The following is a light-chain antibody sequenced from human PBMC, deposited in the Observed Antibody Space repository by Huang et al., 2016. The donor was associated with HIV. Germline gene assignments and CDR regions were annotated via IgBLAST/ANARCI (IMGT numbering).Light chain of an antibody. J-gene: IGKJ5*01. CDR3: QQYNNWPIT. V-gene: IGKV3D-15*01. Sequence: EIVMTQSPATLSVSPGERATLSCRASQSVSSNLAGYQQKPGQTPRLLIYVASTRATGIPARCSGSGSGTEFTLTISSLQSEDFAVYYCQQYNNWPITFGQGTRLEIK. CDR2: VAS. CDR1: QSVSSN.